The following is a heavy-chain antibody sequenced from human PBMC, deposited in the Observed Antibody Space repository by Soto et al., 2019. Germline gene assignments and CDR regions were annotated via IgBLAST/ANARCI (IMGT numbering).Heavy chain of an antibody. Sequence: PSETLSLTCTVSGGSTTSDYWSWIRQPPGKGLEWLGYIFHSLGAKYNPSLGSRGTISLDTSKNQLSLSLRSVTAADTAIYFCLRDPNGSGDYWGQGPLVTVSS. CDR2: IFHSLGA. CDR1: GGSTTSDY. J-gene: IGHJ4*02. D-gene: IGHD3-10*01. CDR3: LRDPNGSGDY. V-gene: IGHV4-59*01.